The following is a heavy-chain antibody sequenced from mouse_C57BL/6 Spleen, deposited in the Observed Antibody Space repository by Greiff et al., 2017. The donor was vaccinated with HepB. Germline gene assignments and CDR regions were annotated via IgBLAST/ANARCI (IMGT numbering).Heavy chain of an antibody. CDR3: TRGRDVLFDY. CDR2: IRNKANNHAT. CDR1: GFTFSDAW. V-gene: IGHV6-6*01. D-gene: IGHD3-3*01. J-gene: IGHJ2*01. Sequence: EVQGVESGGGLVQPGGSMKLSCAASGFTFSDAWMDWVRQSPEKGLEWVAEIRNKANNHATYYAESVKGRFTISRDDSKSSVYLQMNSLRAEDTGIYYCTRGRDVLFDYWGQGTTLTVSS.